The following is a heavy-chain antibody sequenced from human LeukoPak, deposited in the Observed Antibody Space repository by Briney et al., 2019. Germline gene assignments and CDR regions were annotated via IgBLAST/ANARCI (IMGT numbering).Heavy chain of an antibody. D-gene: IGHD4-11*01. V-gene: IGHV1-18*01. CDR1: GYTFTNYG. Sequence: GASVKVSCKASGYTFTNYGVSWVRQAPGQGIEWMEWISGYNGYTNYAQKFQFRVTMTTDTPTSTAYMELRSLTSDDTAVYYCARDKAVTTELTQYFHHWGQGTLVTVSP. CDR2: ISGYNGYT. J-gene: IGHJ1*01. CDR3: ARDKAVTTELTQYFHH.